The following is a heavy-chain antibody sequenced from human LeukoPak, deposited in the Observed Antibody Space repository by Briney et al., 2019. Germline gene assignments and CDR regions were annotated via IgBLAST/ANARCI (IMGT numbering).Heavy chain of an antibody. D-gene: IGHD5-18*01. CDR2: ISWNSGSI. CDR3: TRASGYSSGAVDY. CDR1: GFTFDGYA. V-gene: IGHV3-9*03. J-gene: IGHJ4*02. Sequence: GRSLRLSCAASGFTFDGYAMHWVRQAPGKGLEWVSGISWNSGSIGYADSVKGRFTISRDNAKSALYLQMNSLRADDMALYYCTRASGYSSGAVDYWGQGTLVTVSS.